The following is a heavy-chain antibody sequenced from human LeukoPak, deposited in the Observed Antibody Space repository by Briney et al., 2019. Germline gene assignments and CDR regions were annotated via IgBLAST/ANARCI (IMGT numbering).Heavy chain of an antibody. CDR2: IDGSGVTT. V-gene: IGHV3-23*01. CDR3: TKRTPEYGSSWCLDY. CDR1: GFTFSSNT. J-gene: IGHJ4*02. Sequence: GGSLRLSCAASGFTFSSNTMSWVRQAPGRGLAWVSAIDGSGVTTFYADSVKGRFTISRDNSKNTLFLQMNSLRAEDTAIYYCTKRTPEYGSSWCLDYWGQGTLVTDSS. D-gene: IGHD6-13*01.